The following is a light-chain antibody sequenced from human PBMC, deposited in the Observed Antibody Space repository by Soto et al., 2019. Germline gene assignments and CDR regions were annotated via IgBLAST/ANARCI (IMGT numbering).Light chain of an antibody. J-gene: IGLJ2*01. CDR3: QSYDSSLSVV. CDR2: GNS. Sequence: QLVLTQPPSVSGAPGWRVTISCTGSSSNIGAGYDVHWYQQLPGTAPKLLIYGNSNRPSGVPDRFSGSKSGTSASLAITGLQAEDEADYYCQSYDSSLSVVFGGGTKLTVL. CDR1: SSNIGAGYD. V-gene: IGLV1-40*01.